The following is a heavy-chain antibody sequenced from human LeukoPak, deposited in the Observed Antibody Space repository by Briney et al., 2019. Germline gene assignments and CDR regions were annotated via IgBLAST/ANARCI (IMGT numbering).Heavy chain of an antibody. Sequence: PSETLSLTCTVSGGSISSGDYYWRWLRQPPGKGLEWIGYIYYSGSTYYNPSLKSRVTISVDTSKNQFSLKLSSVTAADTAVYYCARAPDYYDSSGYYYYFDYWGQGTLVTVSS. D-gene: IGHD3-22*01. J-gene: IGHJ4*02. CDR3: ARAPDYYDSSGYYYYFDY. CDR1: GGSISSGDYY. CDR2: IYYSGST. V-gene: IGHV4-30-4*01.